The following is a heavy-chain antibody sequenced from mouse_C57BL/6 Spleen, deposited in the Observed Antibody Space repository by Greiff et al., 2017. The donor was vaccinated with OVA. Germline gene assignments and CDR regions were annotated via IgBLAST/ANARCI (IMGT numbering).Heavy chain of an antibody. CDR2: ISGGGGNT. V-gene: IGHV5-9*04. D-gene: IGHD1-1*01. J-gene: IGHJ4*01. Sequence: EVHLVESGGGLVKPGGSLKLSCAASGFTFSSYTMSWVRQTPEKRLEWVATISGGGGNTYYPDSVKGRFTISRDNAKNTLFLQMTSLRSEDTAMYYCARNYYGSSSFYAMDYWGQGTSVTVSS. CDR3: ARNYYGSSSFYAMDY. CDR1: GFTFSSYT.